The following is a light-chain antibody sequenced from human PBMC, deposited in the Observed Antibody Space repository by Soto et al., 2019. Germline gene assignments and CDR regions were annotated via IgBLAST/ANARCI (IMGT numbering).Light chain of an antibody. V-gene: IGLV2-14*01. Sequence: QSVLTQPASVSGSPGQSITISCTGTSSDVGGYNYVSWYQQHPGKAPKLMIYEVTNRPSGVSIRFSGSKSGNTASLTISGLNAEDEADYYWRSCTSSSYVFGTGTKVTVL. CDR1: SSDVGGYNY. CDR2: EVT. CDR3: RSCTSSSYV. J-gene: IGLJ1*01.